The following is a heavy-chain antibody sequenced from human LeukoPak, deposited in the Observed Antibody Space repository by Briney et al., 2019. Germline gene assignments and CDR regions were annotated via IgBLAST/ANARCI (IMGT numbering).Heavy chain of an antibody. CDR1: GFTFSNYA. D-gene: IGHD3-22*01. CDR3: ANRPRDTSGYYLGAFDI. J-gene: IGHJ3*02. V-gene: IGHV3-23*01. CDR2: ISASGGTT. Sequence: GGSLRLSCAASGFTFSNYAMTWVRQAPGKGLEWVSGISASGGTTYYADSVKGRFTISRDNSKNTLYLQMTSLRAEDTAVYYCANRPRDTSGYYLGAFDIWGQGTMVIVSS.